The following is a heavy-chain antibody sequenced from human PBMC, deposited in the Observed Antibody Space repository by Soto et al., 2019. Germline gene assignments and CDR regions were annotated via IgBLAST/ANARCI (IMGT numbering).Heavy chain of an antibody. J-gene: IGHJ6*02. Sequence: GESLKISCKGSGYSFTSYWISWVRQMPGKGLEWMGIIYPGDSETKYSPSFQGQVTISADKSISTAYLQWSSLKASDTAMYYCARTAAAGKYYYGMDVWGQGTTVTVSS. CDR2: IYPGDSET. CDR3: ARTAAAGKYYYGMDV. V-gene: IGHV5-51*01. D-gene: IGHD6-13*01. CDR1: GYSFTSYW.